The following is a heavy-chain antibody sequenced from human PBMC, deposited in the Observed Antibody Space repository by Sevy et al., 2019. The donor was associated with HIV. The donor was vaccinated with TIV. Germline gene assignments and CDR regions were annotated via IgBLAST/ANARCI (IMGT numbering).Heavy chain of an antibody. D-gene: IGHD2-15*01. CDR3: ARVRARDCSGGSCSSPPGY. Sequence: GGSLRLSCADSGFTFSSYSMHWVRQAPGKGLEWVSVISYDGSNKYYADSVKGRFTISRDNSKNTLYLQMNSLRAEDTAVYYCARVRARDCSGGSCSSPPGYWGQGTLVTVSS. CDR1: GFTFSSYS. J-gene: IGHJ4*02. V-gene: IGHV3-30-3*01. CDR2: ISYDGSNK.